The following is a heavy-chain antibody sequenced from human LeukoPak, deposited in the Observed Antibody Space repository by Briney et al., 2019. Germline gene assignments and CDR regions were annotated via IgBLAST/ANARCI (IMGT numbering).Heavy chain of an antibody. J-gene: IGHJ4*02. V-gene: IGHV1-18*01. CDR2: ISAYNGNT. CDR3: ARVLMVRGVIEAQSY. Sequence: GASVKVSCKASGYTFTSYGISWVRQAPGQGLEWMGWISAYNGNTNYAQKLQGSVTMTTDTSTSTAYMELRSLRSDDTAVYYCARVLMVRGVIEAQSYWGQGTLVTVSS. D-gene: IGHD3-10*01. CDR1: GYTFTSYG.